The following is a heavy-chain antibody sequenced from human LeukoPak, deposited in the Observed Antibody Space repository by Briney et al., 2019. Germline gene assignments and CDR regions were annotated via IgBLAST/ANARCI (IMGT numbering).Heavy chain of an antibody. J-gene: IGHJ4*02. CDR1: GFIFDNYA. V-gene: IGHV3-9*01. CDR3: AKDSRLLDLTVQGFFDY. Sequence: SLRLSCAASGFIFDNYAMRWVRETPGKGLERVSGITWNSGNIEYGDYVNGRHTISRDNAKNSLYLQMNSLRTEDTALYYCAKDSRLLDLTVQGFFDYWGQGTLVTVCS. CDR2: ITWNSGNI. D-gene: IGHD4-11*01.